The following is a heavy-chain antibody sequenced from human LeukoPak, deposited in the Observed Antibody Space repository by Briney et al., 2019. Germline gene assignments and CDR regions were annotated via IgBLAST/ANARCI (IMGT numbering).Heavy chain of an antibody. Sequence: GGSLRLSCAASGLPFSHSGMHRVRQAPGKGLEWVAFIRYDGSNKYYADSVKGRFTISRDNSKNALYLQMDSLRGEDTAVYYCFGITVTDVPYWGQGTLVTVSS. V-gene: IGHV3-30*02. CDR3: FGITVTDVPY. CDR1: GLPFSHSG. D-gene: IGHD1-7*01. CDR2: IRYDGSNK. J-gene: IGHJ4*02.